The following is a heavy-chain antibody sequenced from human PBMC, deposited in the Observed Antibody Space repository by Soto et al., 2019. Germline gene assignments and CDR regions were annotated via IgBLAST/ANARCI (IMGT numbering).Heavy chain of an antibody. CDR3: AHGSGWLLNY. Sequence: QITLKESGPTLVKPTQTLTLTCTFSGFSLSTSEVGVGWIRQPPGKALEWLALLYWDDDNRYSPSLRSRLTLTKDTPKHQVVLTMPYMDPVVTATYYSAHGSGWLLNYGGQGTRVTVPS. D-gene: IGHD6-19*01. J-gene: IGHJ4*02. CDR2: LYWDDDN. V-gene: IGHV2-5*02. CDR1: GFSLSTSEVG.